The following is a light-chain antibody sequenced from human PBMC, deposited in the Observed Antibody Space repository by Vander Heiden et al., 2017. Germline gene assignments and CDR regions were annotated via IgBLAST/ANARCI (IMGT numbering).Light chain of an antibody. CDR3: QQRGNWPLT. CDR1: QSVHTY. Sequence: VLQPSPAPLSLSPGDRATLTCRASQSVHTYLAWYQQKPGQAPRLLISDASNRATGIPARFSGSGSGTDFSLTISSLEPEDFAVYYCQQRGNWPLTFGRGTRVEIK. V-gene: IGKV3-11*01. CDR2: DAS. J-gene: IGKJ4*01.